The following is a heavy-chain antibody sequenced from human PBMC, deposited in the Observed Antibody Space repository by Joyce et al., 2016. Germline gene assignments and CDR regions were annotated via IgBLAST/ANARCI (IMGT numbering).Heavy chain of an antibody. CDR1: GYTFTWYY. D-gene: IGHD2-21*02. J-gene: IGHJ5*02. Sequence: QVNLVQSGAEVKKPGASVKVSCKAYGYTFTWYYLNWLRQAPGQVLESMGINNPADGNATYVRKCEARAAMTRDTSTSTVFMELSSLESEDTAIYYCARARKYGDYYRSLDHWGQGTLVTVSP. V-gene: IGHV1-46*01. CDR2: NNPADGNA. CDR3: ARARKYGDYYRSLDH.